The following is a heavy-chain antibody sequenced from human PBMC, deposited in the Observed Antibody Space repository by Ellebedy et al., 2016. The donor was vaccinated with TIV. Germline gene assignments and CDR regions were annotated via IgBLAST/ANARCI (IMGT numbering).Heavy chain of an antibody. J-gene: IGHJ4*02. CDR3: ARRSEDFLGYCSSTSCYIFDY. D-gene: IGHD2-2*02. V-gene: IGHV5-51*01. CDR1: GYIFTSYW. CDR2: IYPGDSDT. Sequence: AESLKISXKGSGYIFTSYWIGWVRQMPGKGLEWMGIIYPGDSDTRYSPSFQGQVTISADKSISTAYLQWSSLKASDTAMYYCARRSEDFLGYCSSTSCYIFDYWGQGTLVTVSS.